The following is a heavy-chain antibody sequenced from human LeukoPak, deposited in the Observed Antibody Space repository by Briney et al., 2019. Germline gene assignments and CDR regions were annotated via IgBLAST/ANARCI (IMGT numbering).Heavy chain of an antibody. Sequence: GGSLRLSCAATGFTLSNDWMSWVRQAPERGLEWVAKIKQDGSEKYYVDSVKGRFTISRDNAKNSLYLQMNSLRAEYTAVYYCARGELRAGRLWGQGTLVTVSS. CDR3: ARGELRAGRL. D-gene: IGHD6-6*01. CDR2: IKQDGSEK. V-gene: IGHV3-7*01. CDR1: GFTLSNDW. J-gene: IGHJ4*02.